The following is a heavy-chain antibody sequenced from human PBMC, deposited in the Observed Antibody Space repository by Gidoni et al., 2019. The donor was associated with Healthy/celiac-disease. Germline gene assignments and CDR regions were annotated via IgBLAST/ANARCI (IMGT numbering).Heavy chain of an antibody. CDR3: ARYEDGSGSYEYYYYGMDV. D-gene: IGHD3-10*01. Sequence: QVQLQQWGAGLLKPSETLSLTGAVHGVYFSGDYWSGNRQPPGTGLEVIGEIKHSGSTNSTPSLKSRVTISVDTSKNQFSLKLSSVTAADTALYSCARYEDGSGSYEYYYYGMDVWGQGTTVTVSS. CDR1: GVYFSGDY. J-gene: IGHJ6*02. V-gene: IGHV4-34*01. CDR2: IKHSGST.